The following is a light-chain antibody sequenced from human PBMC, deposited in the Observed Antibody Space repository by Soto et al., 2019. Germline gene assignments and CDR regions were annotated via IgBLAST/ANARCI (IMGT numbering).Light chain of an antibody. Sequence: DIQMTQSPSFVSGSVGDRFTVACRASQGISTWVVWYQQKPGAAPKLLIHSSSNLQSGVPSRFSGGGSGTEFTLTISSLQSEDFAVYYCQQYNSWPPITFGQGTRLEIK. CDR2: SSS. V-gene: IGKV1-12*01. J-gene: IGKJ5*01. CDR3: QQYNSWPPIT. CDR1: QGISTW.